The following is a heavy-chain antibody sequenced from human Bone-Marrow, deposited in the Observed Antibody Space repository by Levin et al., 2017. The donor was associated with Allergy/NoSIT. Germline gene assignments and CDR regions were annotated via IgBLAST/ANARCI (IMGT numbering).Heavy chain of an antibody. V-gene: IGHV3-9*01. Sequence: LPCSASGFTFDDFAMHWVRQAPETFLSFFSGINWNSNTIDYADSVKGRFTISRDNAKNSLYLQMNSLRPEDTAFYYCAKVPSSFGGSYYFHHWGRGTLVTVSS. CDR1: GFTFDDFA. D-gene: IGHD3-16*01. CDR2: INWNSNTI. J-gene: IGHJ1*01. CDR3: AKVPSSFGGSYYFHH.